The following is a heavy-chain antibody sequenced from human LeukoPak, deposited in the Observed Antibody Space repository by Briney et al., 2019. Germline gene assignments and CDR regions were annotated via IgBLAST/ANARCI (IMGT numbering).Heavy chain of an antibody. CDR3: ARWANSAFDY. CDR2: IYYSGDT. D-gene: IGHD2/OR15-2a*01. J-gene: IGHJ4*02. Sequence: SETLSLTCTVSGGSISSYYWSWIRQPPGKGLEWIGYIYYSGDTSYNPSLKSRVTISVDRSKSQFSLKLNSVTAADTAVYYCARWANSAFDYWGQGTLVTVSS. V-gene: IGHV4-59*01. CDR1: GGSISSYY.